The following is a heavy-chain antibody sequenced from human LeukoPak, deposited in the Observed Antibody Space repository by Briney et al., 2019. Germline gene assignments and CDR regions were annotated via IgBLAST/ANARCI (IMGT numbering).Heavy chain of an antibody. CDR3: ASTNDFGDYVGA. J-gene: IGHJ5*02. V-gene: IGHV4-30-2*01. Sequence: SETLSLTCAVSGGSISSGGFSWSWIRQPPGKGLEWIGYMYHGGSTYYNPSLKSRVTISVDRSKNQFSLKLSSVTAADTAVYYCASTNDFGDYVGAWGQGTLVTVSS. CDR2: MYHGGST. CDR1: GGSISSGGFS. D-gene: IGHD4-17*01.